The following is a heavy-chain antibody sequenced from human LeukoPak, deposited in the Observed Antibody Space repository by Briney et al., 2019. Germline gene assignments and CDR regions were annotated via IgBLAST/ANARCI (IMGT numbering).Heavy chain of an antibody. J-gene: IGHJ6*02. CDR2: ISHDGSNK. D-gene: IGHD2-15*01. V-gene: IGHV3-30*18. Sequence: GGSLRLSCAASGFTFSTYGMHWVRQAPGKGLEWAAVISHDGSNKYYADSVKGRFTISRDNSKNTLYLQMNSLRAEGTAVYYCAKDGSGYYYYGMDVWGQGTTVTVSS. CDR1: GFTFSTYG. CDR3: AKDGSGYYYYGMDV.